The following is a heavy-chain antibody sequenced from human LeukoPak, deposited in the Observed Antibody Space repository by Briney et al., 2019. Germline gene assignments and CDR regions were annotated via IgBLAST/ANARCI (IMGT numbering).Heavy chain of an antibody. V-gene: IGHV3-66*03. CDR1: GFRVTDYY. CDR2: IRDSGEA. CDR3: ARDRAANQDWVEFDP. Sequence: GGSLRLSCAVSGFRVTDYYMSWVRQAYGKGLEWVGLIRDSGEAFYADFARGRFAISRDESENTLYLQMNSLRVEDTAVYFCARDRAANQDWVEFDPWGQGTPVIVSS. D-gene: IGHD3/OR15-3a*01. J-gene: IGHJ5*02.